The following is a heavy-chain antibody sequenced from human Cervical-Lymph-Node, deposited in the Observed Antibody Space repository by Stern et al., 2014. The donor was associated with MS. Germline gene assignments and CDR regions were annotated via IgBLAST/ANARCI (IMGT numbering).Heavy chain of an antibody. CDR3: ARGGITASLTEFDY. Sequence: QVQLVQSGAEVKKPGASVKVSCKASGYIFGTYDINWVRQAPGQGLEWMGWVNPNTGNTDSAQKFQGRVTLTRDTSTSTAYMELSNLTSGDTAMYYCARGGITASLTEFDYWGPGTLVTVSS. D-gene: IGHD6-13*01. CDR1: GYIFGTYD. CDR2: VNPNTGNT. J-gene: IGHJ4*02. V-gene: IGHV1-8*01.